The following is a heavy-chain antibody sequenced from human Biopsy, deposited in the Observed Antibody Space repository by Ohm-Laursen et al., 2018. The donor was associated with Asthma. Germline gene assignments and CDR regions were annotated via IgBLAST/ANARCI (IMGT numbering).Heavy chain of an antibody. D-gene: IGHD1-1*01. CDR1: GFTVSRDH. CDR3: AKESGSNYAFDI. CDR2: IYSGGTS. Sequence: GSLRLSCAASGFTVSRDHMFWVRQAPGKGLEWVSVIYSGGTSHTADSVRGRFTISRDNSKNTLYLQMNSLRAEDTAVYYCAKESGSNYAFDIWGQGTRVAVSS. V-gene: IGHV3-53*05. J-gene: IGHJ3*02.